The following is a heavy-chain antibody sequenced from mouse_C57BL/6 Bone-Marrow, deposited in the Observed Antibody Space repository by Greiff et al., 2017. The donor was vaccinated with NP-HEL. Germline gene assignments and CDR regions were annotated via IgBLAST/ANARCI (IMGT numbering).Heavy chain of an antibody. CDR3: SFTTVVARLYFDV. CDR2: ITVKSGNYGA. CDR1: GFTFSNYW. Sequence: VQLVETGGGLVRPGNSLKLSCVTSGFTFSNYWMHWLRQPPGKRLEWIAVITVKSGNYGANYAEYVKGRLAISRDDSKSSVYLEINRLREEDTATSFFSFTTVVARLYFDVWGTGTTVTVSS. J-gene: IGHJ1*03. D-gene: IGHD1-1*01. V-gene: IGHV13-2*01.